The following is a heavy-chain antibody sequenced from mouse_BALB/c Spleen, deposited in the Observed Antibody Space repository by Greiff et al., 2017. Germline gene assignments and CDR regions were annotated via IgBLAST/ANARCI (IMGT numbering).Heavy chain of an antibody. CDR2: IDPANGNT. D-gene: IGHD2-10*02. CDR3: ASYGKIAY. CDR1: GFNIKDTY. V-gene: IGHV14-3*02. J-gene: IGHJ3*01. Sequence: DVQLQESGAELVKPGASVKLSCTASGFNIKDTYMHWVKQRPEQGLEWIGRIDPANGNTKYDPKFQGKATITADTSSNTAYLQLSSLTSEDTAVYYCASYGKIAYWGQGTLVTVSA.